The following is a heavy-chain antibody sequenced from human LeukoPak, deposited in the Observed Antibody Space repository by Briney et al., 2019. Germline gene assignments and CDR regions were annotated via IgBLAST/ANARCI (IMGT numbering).Heavy chain of an antibody. CDR2: IYTSGST. V-gene: IGHV4-4*07. D-gene: IGHD4-17*01. J-gene: IGHJ4*02. CDR3: ARSNGDYGAARYFDY. Sequence: SETLSLTRTVPGGSISSYYWSWIWQPAGKGLEWIGRIYTSGSTNYNPSLKSRVTISVDTSKHRISFNCNCVAAASTAVLCFARSNGDYGAARYFDYWGQGTLVTVSS. CDR1: GGSISSYY.